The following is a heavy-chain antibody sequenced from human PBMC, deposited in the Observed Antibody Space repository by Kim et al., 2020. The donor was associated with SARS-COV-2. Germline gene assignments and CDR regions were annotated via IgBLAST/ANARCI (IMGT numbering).Heavy chain of an antibody. V-gene: IGHV3-30*18. CDR1: GFTFSSYG. J-gene: IGHJ4*01. D-gene: IGHD1-26*01. CDR2: ISYDGSNK. CDR3: AKGPVGLSGSYYSYFDY. Sequence: GGSLRLSCAASGFTFSSYGMHWVRQAPGKGLEWVAVISYDGSNKYYADSVKGRFTISRDNSKNTLYLQMNSLRAEDTAVYYCAKGPVGLSGSYYSYFDY.